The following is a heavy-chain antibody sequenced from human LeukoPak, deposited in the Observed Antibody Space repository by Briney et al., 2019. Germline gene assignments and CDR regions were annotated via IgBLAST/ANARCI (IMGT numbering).Heavy chain of an antibody. V-gene: IGHV4-34*01. CDR2: IYYSGST. CDR3: ARDRAAAAGTAPLRY. CDR1: GGSFSGYY. D-gene: IGHD6-13*01. J-gene: IGHJ4*02. Sequence: SETLSLTCAVYGGSFSGYYWSWIRQPPGKGLEWIGSIYYSGSTYYNPSLKSRVTISVDTSKNQFSLKLSSVTAADTAVYYCARDRAAAAGTAPLRYWGQGTLVTVSS.